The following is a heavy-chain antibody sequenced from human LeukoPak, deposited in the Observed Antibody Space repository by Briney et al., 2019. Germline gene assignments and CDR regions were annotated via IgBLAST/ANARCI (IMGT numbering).Heavy chain of an antibody. D-gene: IGHD2-2*03. V-gene: IGHV3-30*02. CDR2: VRYDGTTK. CDR3: AKDGWVEGPP. J-gene: IGHJ5*02. Sequence: PGGSLRLSCAASGFTFSSYGMHWVRQAPGKGLEWVAFVRYDGTTKFYADSVKGRFTISRDNSKSTLYLQMNSLRAEDMAVYYCAKDGWVEGPPWGQGTLVTVSS. CDR1: GFTFSSYG.